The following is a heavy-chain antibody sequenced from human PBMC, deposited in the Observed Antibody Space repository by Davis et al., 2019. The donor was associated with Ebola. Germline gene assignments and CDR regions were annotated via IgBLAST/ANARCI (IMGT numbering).Heavy chain of an antibody. CDR3: AKKGAGSYYYYYGMDV. CDR2: ISSNGGST. D-gene: IGHD3-10*01. CDR1: GFTFSSYA. Sequence: GESLKISCSASGFTFSSYAMHWVRQAPGKGLEYVSAISSNGGSTYYADSVKGRFTISRDNSKNTLYLQMNSLRAEDTAVYYCAKKGAGSYYYYYGMDVWGQGTTVTVSS. J-gene: IGHJ6*02. V-gene: IGHV3-64*04.